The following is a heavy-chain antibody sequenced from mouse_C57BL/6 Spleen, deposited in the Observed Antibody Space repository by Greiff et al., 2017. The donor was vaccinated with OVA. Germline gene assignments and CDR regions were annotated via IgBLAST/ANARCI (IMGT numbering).Heavy chain of an antibody. D-gene: IGHD3-1*01. CDR1: GYSITSGYY. J-gene: IGHJ3*01. CDR2: ISYDGSN. V-gene: IGHV3-6*01. CDR3: ARDLGLGPEAY. Sequence: EVHLVESGPGLVKPSQSLSLTCSVTGYSITSGYYWNWIRQFPGNKLEWMGYISYDGSNNYNPSLKNRISITRDTSKNQFFLKLNSVTTEDTATYYCARDLGLGPEAYWGQGTLVTVSA.